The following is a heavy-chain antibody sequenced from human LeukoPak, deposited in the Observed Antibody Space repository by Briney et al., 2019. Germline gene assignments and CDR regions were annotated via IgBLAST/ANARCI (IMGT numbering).Heavy chain of an antibody. CDR1: GYTFTGYY. V-gene: IGHV1-2*02. Sequence: ASVKVSCKASGYTFTGYYMHWVRQAPGQGLEWMGWINPNINGTNYAQKFQGRVTMTRDTSISTAYMELSRLRSDDTAVYYCASHYYDSSGYGNWFDPWGQGTLVTVSS. CDR2: INPNINGT. J-gene: IGHJ5*02. CDR3: ASHYYDSSGYGNWFDP. D-gene: IGHD3-22*01.